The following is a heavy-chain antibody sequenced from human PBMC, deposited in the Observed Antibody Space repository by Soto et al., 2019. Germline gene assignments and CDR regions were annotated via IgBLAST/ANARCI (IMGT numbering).Heavy chain of an antibody. D-gene: IGHD3-3*01. J-gene: IGHJ4*02. CDR1: GFTFSSYA. V-gene: IGHV3-30-3*01. CDR3: ARGPQRFGVVIIIEY. CDR2: ISYDGSNK. Sequence: PGGSLRLSCAASGFTFSSYAMHWVRQAPGKGLEWVAVISYDGSNKYYADSVKGRFTISRDNSKNTLYLQMNSLRAEDTAVYYCARGPQRFGVVIIIEYWGQGTLVTVPQ.